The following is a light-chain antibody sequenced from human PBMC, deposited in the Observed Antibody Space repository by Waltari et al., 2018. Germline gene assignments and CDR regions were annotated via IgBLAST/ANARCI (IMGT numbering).Light chain of an antibody. CDR1: HGITNS. V-gene: IGKV1-NL1*01. CDR2: AAS. J-gene: IGKJ1*01. CDR3: QQYNSIPRT. Sequence: DIQMSQSPSSLSASVGDRVTITCRASHGITNSLAWYQQKPGKAPKLLVYAASILESGVPSRFSSSGSGTDYTLTISSLQPEDFATYYCQQYNSIPRTFGQGTKVEIK.